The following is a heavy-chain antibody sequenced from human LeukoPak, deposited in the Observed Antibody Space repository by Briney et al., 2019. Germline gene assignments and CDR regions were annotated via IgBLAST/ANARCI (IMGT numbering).Heavy chain of an antibody. D-gene: IGHD5-18*01. V-gene: IGHV4-59*08. CDR3: ARHPPEFAAMVVGAFDI. J-gene: IGHJ3*02. CDR2: IYYSGST. CDR1: GGSISSYY. Sequence: PSETLSLTCTVSGGSISSYYWSWIRQPPGKGLEWIGYIYYSGSTNYNPSLKSRVTISVDTSKNQFSLKLSSVTAADTAVYYCARHPPEFAAMVVGAFDIWGQGTMVTVSS.